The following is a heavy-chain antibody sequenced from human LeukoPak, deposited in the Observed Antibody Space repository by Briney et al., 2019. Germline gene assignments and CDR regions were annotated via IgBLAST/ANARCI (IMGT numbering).Heavy chain of an antibody. CDR2: INPSGGST. Sequence: GASVKVSCKASGYTFTKYYMHWVRQAPGQGLEWMGIINPSGGSTGYAQKFQGRVTMTTDTSTSTAYMELRSLRSDDTAVYYCARDGDYYDSSGYSLDYWGQGTLVTVSS. J-gene: IGHJ4*02. D-gene: IGHD3-22*01. CDR1: GYTFTKYY. CDR3: ARDGDYYDSSGYSLDY. V-gene: IGHV1-46*01.